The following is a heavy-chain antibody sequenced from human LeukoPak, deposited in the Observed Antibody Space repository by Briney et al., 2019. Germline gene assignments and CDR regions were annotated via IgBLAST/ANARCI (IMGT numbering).Heavy chain of an antibody. CDR1: GGSISSYY. Sequence: SETLSLTCTVSGGSISSYYWSWIRQPAGKGLEWIGRIYTSGSTNYNPSLKSRVSMSGDTSETQFSLKLSSVTAAETAVYYCARCPHYYYHGMDVWGQGTTVTVSS. J-gene: IGHJ6*02. V-gene: IGHV4-4*07. CDR3: ARCPHYYYHGMDV. CDR2: IYTSGST.